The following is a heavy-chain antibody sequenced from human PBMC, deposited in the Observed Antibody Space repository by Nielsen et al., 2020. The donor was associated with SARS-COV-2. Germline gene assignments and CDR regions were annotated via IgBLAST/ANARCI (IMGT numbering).Heavy chain of an antibody. J-gene: IGHJ6*02. CDR2: IYKSGST. V-gene: IGHV4-30-4*01. CDR3: ARERVGGITIFGVVTRYGMDV. D-gene: IGHD3-3*01. Sequence: WIRQPPGKGLEWIGYIYKSGSTEYNPSLKSRVTISVDTSKNQFSLKLSSVTAADTALYYCARERVGGITIFGVVTRYGMDVWGQGTTVTVSS.